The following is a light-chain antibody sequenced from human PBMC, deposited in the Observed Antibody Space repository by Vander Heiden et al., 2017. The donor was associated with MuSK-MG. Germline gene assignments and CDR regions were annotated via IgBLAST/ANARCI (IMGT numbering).Light chain of an antibody. J-gene: IGLJ2*01. CDR3: ATWDDSLNGVV. CDR2: FND. V-gene: IGLV1-44*01. Sequence: QSVLTQPPSASGTPGQRVTISCSGRASKIGSNYVYWYQQFPGTAPKLLISFNDQRPSGVPDRVSGSKSDTSASLVISGLQSEDEADYYCATWDDSLNGVVFGGGTKLTVL. CDR1: ASKIGSNY.